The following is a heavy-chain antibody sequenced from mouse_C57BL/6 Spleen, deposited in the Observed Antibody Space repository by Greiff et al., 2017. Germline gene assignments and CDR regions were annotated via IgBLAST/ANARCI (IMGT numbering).Heavy chain of an antibody. V-gene: IGHV1-55*01. CDR2: IYPGSGSP. CDR3: ARRDYGSSLDY. J-gene: IGHJ2*01. CDR1: GYTFTSYW. Sequence: VQLQQPGAELVKPGASVKMSCKASGYTFTSYWITWVKQRPGQGLEWIGDIYPGSGSPNYNEKFKSKATLTVDTSSSTAYMQLSSLTSEDSAVYYCARRDYGSSLDYWGQGTTLTVSS. D-gene: IGHD1-1*01.